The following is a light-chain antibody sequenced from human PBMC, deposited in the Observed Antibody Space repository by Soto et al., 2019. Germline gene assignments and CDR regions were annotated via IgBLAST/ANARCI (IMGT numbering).Light chain of an antibody. CDR1: QSVSSNY. CDR2: GAS. Sequence: EIVLTQSPGTLSLSPGERATLSCRASQSVSSNYLAWYQRKPGQAPRLLIYGASSRATDIPNRLSGSGSGKDFTLTINRLEPEDFAVYFCQQYGGSPPTFGQGTKVEIK. V-gene: IGKV3-20*01. CDR3: QQYGGSPPT. J-gene: IGKJ1*01.